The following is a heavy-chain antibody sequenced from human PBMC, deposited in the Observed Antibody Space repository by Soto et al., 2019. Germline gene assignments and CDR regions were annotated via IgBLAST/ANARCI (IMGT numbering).Heavy chain of an antibody. CDR3: ARSNWYSEY. CDR1: GGSINNHY. J-gene: IGHJ4*02. D-gene: IGHD7-27*01. Sequence: QVQLQESGPGLVKPSETLSLTCTVSGGSINNHYWSWIRQPPGKGLEWIGYIYYTGSTNYNPSLRSRVTISVDTSKNQFSRNLTSLTAADTAIYYCARSNWYSEYWGQGTLVTVPS. V-gene: IGHV4-59*11. CDR2: IYYTGST.